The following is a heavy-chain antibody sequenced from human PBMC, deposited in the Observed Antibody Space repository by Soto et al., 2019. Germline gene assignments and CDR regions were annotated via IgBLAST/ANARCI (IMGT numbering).Heavy chain of an antibody. J-gene: IGHJ5*02. CDR2: INPSGGST. CDR3: ARDSGMVNASNWFDP. D-gene: IGHD2-8*01. Sequence: ASVKVSCKASGYTFTSYYMHWVRQAPGQGLEWMGIINPSGGSTSYAQKFQGRVTMTRDTSTSTVYMELSSLRSEDTAVYYCARDSGMVNASNWFDPWGQGTLVTVSS. V-gene: IGHV1-46*01. CDR1: GYTFTSYY.